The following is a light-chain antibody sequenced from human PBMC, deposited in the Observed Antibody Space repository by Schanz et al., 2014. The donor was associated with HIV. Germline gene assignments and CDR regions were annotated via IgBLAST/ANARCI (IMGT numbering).Light chain of an antibody. CDR3: QQYGSSPLT. Sequence: EIVLTQSPGTLSLSRGERATLSCRASQSVSFKLAWYQQKPGQAPRLLIYDTSGRATGIPDRFSGSGAGTDFTLTISRLEPEDFAVYYCQQYGSSPLTFGGGTKVEIK. V-gene: IGKV3-20*01. CDR1: QSVSFK. CDR2: DTS. J-gene: IGKJ4*01.